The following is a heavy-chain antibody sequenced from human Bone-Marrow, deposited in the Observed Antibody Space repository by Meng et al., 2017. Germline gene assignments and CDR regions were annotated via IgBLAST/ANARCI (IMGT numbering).Heavy chain of an antibody. V-gene: IGHV1-69*13. D-gene: IGHD2-15*01. J-gene: IGHJ4*02. CDR1: GGTFSSHA. Sequence: SVKVSCKASGGTFSSHAISWVRQAPGQGLEWMGGIIPIFGTANYAQKFQGRVTITADESTSTAYMELSSLRSEDTAVYYCARGGEYCSGGSCYLCWGQGTLVTVSS. CDR2: IIPIFGTA. CDR3: ARGGEYCSGGSCYLC.